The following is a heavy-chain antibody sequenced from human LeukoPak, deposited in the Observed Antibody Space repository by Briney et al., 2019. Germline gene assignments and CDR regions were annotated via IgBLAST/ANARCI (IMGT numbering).Heavy chain of an antibody. CDR2: ISWNSGSI. Sequence: GRSLRLSCAASGFTFDDYAMHWVRQAPGKGLKWVSGISWNSGSIGYADSVKGRFTISRDNAKNSLYLQMNSLRAEDTALYYCAKDYYGDYGPFDYWGQGTLVTVSS. CDR1: GFTFDDYA. CDR3: AKDYYGDYGPFDY. V-gene: IGHV3-9*01. D-gene: IGHD4-17*01. J-gene: IGHJ4*02.